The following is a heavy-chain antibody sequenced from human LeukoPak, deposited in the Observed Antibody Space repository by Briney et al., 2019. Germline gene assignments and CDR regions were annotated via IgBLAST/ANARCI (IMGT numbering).Heavy chain of an antibody. Sequence: ASVKVSCKASGGTFSNYAISWVRQAPGQGLEWMGGIIPTFGTANYAQKFRGRVTITADKSTRTAYMELSSLRSVDTAMYYCARDRYYDFWSGSHHFDYWGQGTLVTVSS. CDR2: IIPTFGTA. J-gene: IGHJ4*02. CDR1: GGTFSNYA. D-gene: IGHD3-3*01. V-gene: IGHV1-69*06. CDR3: ARDRYYDFWSGSHHFDY.